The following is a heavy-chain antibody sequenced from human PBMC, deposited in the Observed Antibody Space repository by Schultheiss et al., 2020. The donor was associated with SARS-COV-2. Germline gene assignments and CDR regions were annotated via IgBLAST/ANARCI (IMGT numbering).Heavy chain of an antibody. V-gene: IGHV3-30*03. Sequence: GGSLRLSCAASGFTFSSYGMHWVRQAPGKGLEWVAVISYDGSNKYYADSVKGRFTISRDNSKNTLYLQMNSLRAEDTAVYYCARETAVAGQYYFDYWGQGTLVTVSS. D-gene: IGHD6-19*01. J-gene: IGHJ4*02. CDR3: ARETAVAGQYYFDY. CDR1: GFTFSSYG. CDR2: ISYDGSNK.